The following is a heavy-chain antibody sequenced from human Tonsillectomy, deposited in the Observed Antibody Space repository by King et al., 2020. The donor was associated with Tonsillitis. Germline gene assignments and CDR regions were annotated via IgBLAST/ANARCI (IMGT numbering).Heavy chain of an antibody. J-gene: IGHJ4*02. CDR2: IRYDGSNK. V-gene: IGHV3-30*02. CDR3: AKDFGASSGWFYGGHRRFDY. D-gene: IGHD6-19*01. CDR1: GFTFSSYG. Sequence: MQLVQSGGGVVQPGGSLRLSCAASGFTFSSYGMHWVRQAPGKGLEWVAFIRYDGSNKYYADSVKGRFTISRDNSKNTLYLQMNSLRAEDTAVYYCAKDFGASSGWFYGGHRRFDYWGQGTLVTVSS.